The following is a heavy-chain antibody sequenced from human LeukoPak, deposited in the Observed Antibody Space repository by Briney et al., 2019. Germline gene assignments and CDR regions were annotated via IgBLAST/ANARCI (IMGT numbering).Heavy chain of an antibody. J-gene: IGHJ6*03. CDR3: ARGSIFGPEWNYYYYMDV. CDR2: IIPIFGTA. D-gene: IGHD3/OR15-3a*01. Sequence: SVKVSCKASGGTFCSYAISWVRQAPGQGLEWMGGIIPIFGTANYAQKFQGRVTITTDESTSTAYMELSSLRSEDTAVYCCARGSIFGPEWNYYYYMDVWGKGTTVTVSS. CDR1: GGTFCSYA. V-gene: IGHV1-69*05.